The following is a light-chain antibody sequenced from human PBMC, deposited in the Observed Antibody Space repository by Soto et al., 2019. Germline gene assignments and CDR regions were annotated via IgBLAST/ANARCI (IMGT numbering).Light chain of an antibody. CDR3: QSYDSSLSGYV. Sequence: QSVLTQPPSVAGAPGQRVTIACTWISSNIGAAYNVDWYQQLPGTAPKLLIYGNNNRPSGVPARFSGSKSGTSASLAIAGLQAEDEGDYYCQSYDSSLSGYVFGTGTKVTVL. V-gene: IGLV1-40*01. CDR1: SSNIGAAYN. J-gene: IGLJ1*01. CDR2: GNN.